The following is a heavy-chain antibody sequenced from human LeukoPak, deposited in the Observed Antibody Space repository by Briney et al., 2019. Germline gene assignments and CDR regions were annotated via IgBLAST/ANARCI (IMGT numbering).Heavy chain of an antibody. D-gene: IGHD2-8*02. CDR3: AIFAGAVPGNLLL. CDR2: IIKGGTEK. J-gene: IGHJ6*04. CDR1: EFTSSAFW. V-gene: IGHV3-7*01. Sequence: GGSLRLFCAASEFTSSAFWMTWVRRPPGKGLEWVANIIKGGTEKEYVDSVKGRFSIFRDNAKNSVFLQMNSLRAEDTAVYYCAIFAGAVPGNLLLWGKGTPVIVSA.